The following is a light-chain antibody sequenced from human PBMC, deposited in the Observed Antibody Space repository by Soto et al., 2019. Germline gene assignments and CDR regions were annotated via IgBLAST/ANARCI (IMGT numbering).Light chain of an antibody. CDR1: QSISTW. CDR3: QQYGGYSRT. CDR2: DGS. Sequence: DIQMPQSPSTLSASVGDRVTITCRASQSISTWLAWYQQKPGKAPKFLIFDGSSLQSGVPSRFSGSGSGTEFTLTINNLQPDDFATYYCQQYGGYSRTFGQGTKVDIK. V-gene: IGKV1-5*01. J-gene: IGKJ1*01.